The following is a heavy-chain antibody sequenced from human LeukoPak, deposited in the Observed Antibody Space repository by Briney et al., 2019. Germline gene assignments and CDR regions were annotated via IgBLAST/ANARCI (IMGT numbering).Heavy chain of an antibody. Sequence: ASVKVSCKASGYTFTGYYMHWVRQAPGQGLEWMGRINPNSGGTNYAQKFQGRVTMTRDTSISTAYMELSRLRSDDTAVYYCAREGGFLITMIPRSDYYYIDVWGKGTTVTVSS. D-gene: IGHD3-22*01. CDR2: INPNSGGT. CDR1: GYTFTGYY. J-gene: IGHJ6*03. CDR3: AREGGFLITMIPRSDYYYIDV. V-gene: IGHV1-2*06.